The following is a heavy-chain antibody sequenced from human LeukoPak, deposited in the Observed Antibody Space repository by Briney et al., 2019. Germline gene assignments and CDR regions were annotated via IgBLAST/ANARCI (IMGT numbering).Heavy chain of an antibody. D-gene: IGHD5-12*01. J-gene: IGHJ6*03. CDR1: GFTFSSYA. CDR3: ARGGYSGYDYSPLYYYYMDV. V-gene: IGHV3-30*04. Sequence: GGSLILSCAASGFTFSSYAMHWVRQAPGKGLEWVAVISYDGSNKYYADSVKGRFTISRDNSKNTLYLQMNSLRDEDTAVYYCARGGYSGYDYSPLYYYYMDVWGKGTTVTVSS. CDR2: ISYDGSNK.